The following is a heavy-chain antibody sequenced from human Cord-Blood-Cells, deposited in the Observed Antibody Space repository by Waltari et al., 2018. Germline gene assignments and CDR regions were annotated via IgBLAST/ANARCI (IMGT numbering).Heavy chain of an antibody. CDR2: INPNSGGT. Sequence: QVQLVQSGAEVKKPGASVRVSRKASGYTFTASYMHWVHQAPGQGLEWMGWINPNSGGTNYAQKFQGRVTMTRDTSISTAYMELSRLRSDDTAVYYCARFMTTVVTDAFDIWGQGTMVTVSS. V-gene: IGHV1-2*02. D-gene: IGHD4-17*01. J-gene: IGHJ3*02. CDR1: GYTFTASY. CDR3: ARFMTTVVTDAFDI.